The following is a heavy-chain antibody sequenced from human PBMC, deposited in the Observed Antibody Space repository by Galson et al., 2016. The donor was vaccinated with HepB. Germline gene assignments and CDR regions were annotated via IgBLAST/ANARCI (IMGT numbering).Heavy chain of an antibody. V-gene: IGHV3-23*01. J-gene: IGHJ4*02. Sequence: SLRLSCAASGFKFPNHAMTWVRQAPGRGLEWVSSISGDGSNTYYAESLKGRLTISRDNSNNTMFLHMNSLRGEDTAVYYCAKDRAGAGSRGFDFWGQGTLVTVSS. D-gene: IGHD6-13*01. CDR2: ISGDGSNT. CDR3: AKDRAGAGSRGFDF. CDR1: GFKFPNHA.